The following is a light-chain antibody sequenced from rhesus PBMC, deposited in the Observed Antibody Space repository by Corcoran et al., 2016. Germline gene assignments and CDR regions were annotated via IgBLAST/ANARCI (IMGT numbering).Light chain of an antibody. CDR1: QGISTY. V-gene: IGKV1-43*01. CDR3: LQYNSNPLT. J-gene: IGKJ4*01. Sequence: DIQMTQSPSSLSASVGDRVTITCRASQGISTYLNWYQQKPGKAPKRLIYAASSLESGVPSRFSGSGSGTDFTLTFSSLQPEDFATYYCLQYNSNPLTFGGGTKVEIK. CDR2: AAS.